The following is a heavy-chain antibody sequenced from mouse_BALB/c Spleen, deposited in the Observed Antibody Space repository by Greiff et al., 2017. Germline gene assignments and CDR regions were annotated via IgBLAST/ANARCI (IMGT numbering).Heavy chain of an antibody. CDR1: GYTFTEYI. CDR3: ARHEEEEEFPYYYGLGY. Sequence: QVQLKQSGAELVKPGASVKLSCKASGYTFTEYIIHWVKQRSGQGLEWIGWFYPGSGSIKYNEKFKDKATLTADKSSSTVYMELSRLTSEDSAVYFCARHEEEEEFPYYYGLGYWGQGTTLTVSS. J-gene: IGHJ2*01. V-gene: IGHV1-62-2*01. D-gene: IGHD1-1*01. CDR2: FYPGSGSI.